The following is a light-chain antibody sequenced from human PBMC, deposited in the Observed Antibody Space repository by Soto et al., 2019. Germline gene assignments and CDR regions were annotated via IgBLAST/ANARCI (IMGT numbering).Light chain of an antibody. Sequence: EIVMTQSPATLSVSPVGRATLSCRTSQSISGTLAWYQQKPGQAPRLLIHGASTMATGIPARFSGSGSGTEFTLTISSLQSEDCAIYYCQQYHTWPITFGGGTKVDIK. CDR3: QQYHTWPIT. CDR2: GAS. CDR1: QSISGT. J-gene: IGKJ4*01. V-gene: IGKV3-15*01.